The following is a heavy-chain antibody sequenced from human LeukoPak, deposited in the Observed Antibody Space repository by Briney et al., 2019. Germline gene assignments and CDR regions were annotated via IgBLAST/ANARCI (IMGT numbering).Heavy chain of an antibody. CDR1: GGSISSYY. V-gene: IGHV4-59*01. D-gene: IGHD2-8*01. CDR2: IYNSGST. J-gene: IGHJ4*02. Sequence: SETLRLTCTVSGGSISSYYWSWIRQPPGKGLEWIRYIYNSGSTNYHPSLKSRVTISVDTSKNQCSLKLSSVTAGDTAVYCWARDQMRGVCDYWGQGTLVTVSS. CDR3: ARDQMRGVCDY.